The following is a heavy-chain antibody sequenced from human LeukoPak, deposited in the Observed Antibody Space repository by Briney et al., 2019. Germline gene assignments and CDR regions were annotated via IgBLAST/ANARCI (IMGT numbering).Heavy chain of an antibody. Sequence: GGSLRLSCATSGFTVSTNYMSWVRQAPGKGLEWVSVIYSGGNTYYADSVKGRFTVSRDISKNTLYLQMNNLRAEDTAVYYCARVELGGDAFDIWGQGTMVTVSS. CDR2: IYSGGNT. CDR1: GFTVSTNY. CDR3: ARVELGGDAFDI. V-gene: IGHV3-53*01. J-gene: IGHJ3*02. D-gene: IGHD7-27*01.